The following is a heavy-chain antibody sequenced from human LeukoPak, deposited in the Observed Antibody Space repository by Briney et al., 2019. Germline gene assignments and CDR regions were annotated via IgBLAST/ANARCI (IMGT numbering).Heavy chain of an antibody. CDR1: RFTFNTYA. D-gene: IGHD6-19*01. CDR2: ISASGDKT. J-gene: IGHJ4*02. V-gene: IGHV3-23*01. CDR3: AKHGSGRYFDY. Sequence: GGSLRLSCAASRFTFNTYAFSWVRQAPGKGLEWVSAISASGDKTYYVDSVRDRFTISRDNSKSALYLQVNSLRAEDTAVYYCAKHGSGRYFDYWGQGTLVTVSS.